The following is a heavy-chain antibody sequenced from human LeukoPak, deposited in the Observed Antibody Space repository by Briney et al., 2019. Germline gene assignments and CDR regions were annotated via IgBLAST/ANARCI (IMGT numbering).Heavy chain of an antibody. J-gene: IGHJ4*02. V-gene: IGHV3-48*03. CDR3: AKDPGSMVRGVLDY. CDR1: GLTFSSYE. D-gene: IGHD3-10*01. Sequence: GGSLRLSCAASGLTFSSYEMNWVRQAPGKGLEWVSYISSSGSTIYYADSVKGRFTISRDNAKNSLYLQMNSLRAEDTAVYYCAKDPGSMVRGVLDYWGQGTLVTVSS. CDR2: ISSSGSTI.